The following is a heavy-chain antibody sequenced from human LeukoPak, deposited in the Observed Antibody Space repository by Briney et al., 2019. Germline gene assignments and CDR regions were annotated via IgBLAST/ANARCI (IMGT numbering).Heavy chain of an antibody. Sequence: SETLSLTCAVSGGSISSSNWWSWVRQPPGKGLEWIGEIYHSGSTNYNPSLKSRVTISVDTSKNQFSLKLSSVTAADTAVYYCAGEMATMNFDYWGQGTLVTVSS. J-gene: IGHJ4*02. V-gene: IGHV4-4*02. CDR2: IYHSGST. CDR1: GGSISSSNW. D-gene: IGHD5-24*01. CDR3: AGEMATMNFDY.